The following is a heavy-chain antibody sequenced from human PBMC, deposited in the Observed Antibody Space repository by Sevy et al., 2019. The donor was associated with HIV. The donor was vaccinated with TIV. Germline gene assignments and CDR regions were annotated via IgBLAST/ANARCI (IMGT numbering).Heavy chain of an antibody. V-gene: IGHV4-34*01. CDR1: GGSFSGYY. D-gene: IGHD6-13*01. CDR3: ARGGYRTYYYYGMDV. CDR2: INHSGST. Sequence: SETLSLTCAVYGGSFSGYYWSWIRQPPGKGLEWIGEINHSGSTNYNPSLKSRVTISVDTSKNQFSLKLSSVTAADTAVYYCARGGYRTYYYYGMDVWGQRTTVTVSS. J-gene: IGHJ6*02.